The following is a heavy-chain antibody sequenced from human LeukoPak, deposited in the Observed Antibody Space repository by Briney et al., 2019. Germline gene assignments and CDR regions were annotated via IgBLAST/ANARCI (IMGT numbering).Heavy chain of an antibody. CDR3: ARVTGGSHYYYNGMDV. V-gene: IGHV4-59*01. CDR1: GGSIRSYY. D-gene: IGHD1-26*01. J-gene: IGHJ6*02. Sequence: PLETLSLTCTVSGGSIRSYYWSWIRQPPGKGLEWIGYIYYSGSTNYNPSLKSRVTISVDTSKNQFSLKLSSVTAADTAVYYCARVTGGSHYYYNGMDVWGQGTTVTVSS. CDR2: IYYSGST.